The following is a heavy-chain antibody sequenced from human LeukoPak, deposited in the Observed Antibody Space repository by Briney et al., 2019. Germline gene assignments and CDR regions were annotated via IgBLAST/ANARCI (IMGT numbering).Heavy chain of an antibody. CDR3: ARVTRDDFWSGYLYYYYMDV. CDR2: IYYSGST. Sequence: SETLSLTCTVSGGSISSGGYYWSWIRQHPGKGLEWIGYIYYSGSTYYNPSLKSRVTISVDTSKNQFSLKLSSMTAADTAVYYCARVTRDDFWSGYLYYYYMDVWGKGTTVTVSS. D-gene: IGHD3-3*01. CDR1: GGSISSGGYY. V-gene: IGHV4-31*03. J-gene: IGHJ6*03.